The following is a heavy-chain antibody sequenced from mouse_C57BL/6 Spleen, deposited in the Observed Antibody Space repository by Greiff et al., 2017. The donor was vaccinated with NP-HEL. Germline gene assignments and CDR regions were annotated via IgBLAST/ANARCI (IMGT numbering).Heavy chain of an antibody. J-gene: IGHJ2*01. V-gene: IGHV8-12*01. CDR1: GFSLSTSGMA. CDR3: ARRRGYYGSSHYFDD. Sequence: QVPLKVSGPGLLQSSQTLSLTCSFSGFSLSTSGMAVSWIRQPSGKGLEWLAHIYWDDDKRYNPSLKSRLTISKDTSRKQVFLKITSVDTADTATDYCARRRGYYGSSHYFDDWGKGTTLTVSS. CDR2: IYWDDDK. D-gene: IGHD1-1*01.